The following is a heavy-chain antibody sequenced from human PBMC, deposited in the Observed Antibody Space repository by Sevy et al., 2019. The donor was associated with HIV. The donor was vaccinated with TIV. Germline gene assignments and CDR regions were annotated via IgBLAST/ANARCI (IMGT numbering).Heavy chain of an antibody. V-gene: IGHV3-30*18. CDR3: AKSQLWIDY. CDR1: GFTFSSYG. Sequence: GGSLRLSCAASGFTFSSYGMNWVRQAPGKGLEWVAVISYDGSNKYYADSVKGRFTISRDNSKNTLYLQMNSLRAEDTAVYYCAKSQLWIDYWGQGTLVTVSS. CDR2: ISYDGSNK. J-gene: IGHJ4*02. D-gene: IGHD5-18*01.